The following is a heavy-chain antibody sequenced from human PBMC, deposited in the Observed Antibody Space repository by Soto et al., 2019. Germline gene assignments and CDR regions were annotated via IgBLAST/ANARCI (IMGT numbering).Heavy chain of an antibody. CDR3: ASGQNRVRGVISGRVIPEAGMDV. V-gene: IGHV4-34*01. CDR2: INHSGST. J-gene: IGHJ6*02. Sequence: SETLSLTCAVYGGSFSGYYWSWIRQPPGKGLEWIGEINHSGSTNYNPSLKSRVTISVDTSKNQFSLKLSSVTAADTAVYYCASGQNRVRGVISGRVIPEAGMDVWGQGTTVTVSS. CDR1: GGSFSGYY. D-gene: IGHD3-10*01.